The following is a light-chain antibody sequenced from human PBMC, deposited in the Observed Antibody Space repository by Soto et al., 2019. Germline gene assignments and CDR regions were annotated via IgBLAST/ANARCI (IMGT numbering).Light chain of an antibody. V-gene: IGLV2-11*01. CDR1: SSDVGGYNY. CDR3: CSYVGRNTYV. J-gene: IGLJ1*01. CDR2: DVS. Sequence: QSALTQPRSASGSPGQSITISCTGTSSDVGGYNYVSWYQQHPAKAPKLIIFDVSKRPSGVPNRFSGSKSGNTASLTISGLRAEDEADHYCCSYVGRNTYVFGTGTKLTVL.